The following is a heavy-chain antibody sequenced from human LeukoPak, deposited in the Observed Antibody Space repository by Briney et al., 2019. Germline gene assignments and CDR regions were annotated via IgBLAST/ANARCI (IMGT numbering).Heavy chain of an antibody. Sequence: ASVKVSCKASGYTFTNYGISWVRQAPGQGLEWMGWISAYNGNTNYAQKLQGRVAMTTDTSTSTAYMELRSLRSDDTAVYYCARGRAYYYGSGSYYAFDYWGQGTLVTVSS. J-gene: IGHJ4*02. CDR3: ARGRAYYYGSGSYYAFDY. D-gene: IGHD3-10*01. CDR1: GYTFTNYG. V-gene: IGHV1-18*01. CDR2: ISAYNGNT.